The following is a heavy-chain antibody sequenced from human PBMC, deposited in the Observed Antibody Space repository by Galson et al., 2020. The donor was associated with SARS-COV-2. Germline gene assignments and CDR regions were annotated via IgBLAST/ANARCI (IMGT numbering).Heavy chain of an antibody. J-gene: IGHJ4*02. D-gene: IGHD3-22*01. CDR3: TCILVAPVKIRGRSGYVQHLSFDH. CDR1: GFIFSASS. CDR2: IKKRADYYAT. V-gene: IGHV3-73*01. Sequence: GESLKISCAASGFIFSASSMHWVRQAPGKGPEWVGHIKKRADYYATAYTAYVIGRITISRDDSTNMAYLQMDSLKPEDTAVYFCTCILVAPVKIRGRSGYVQHLSFDHWGQGVLVTVSS.